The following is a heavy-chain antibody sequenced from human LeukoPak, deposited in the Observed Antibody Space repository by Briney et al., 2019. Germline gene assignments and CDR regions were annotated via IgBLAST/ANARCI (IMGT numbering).Heavy chain of an antibody. CDR2: VHYSGST. Sequence: SETLSLTCTVSGYSISSGFYWGWIRQPPGKGLEWIGSVHYSGSTDYNPSLKSRVTISVDTSKNQFSLKLSSVTAADTAVYYCASVISSGPSYYFDYWGQGTLVTVSS. CDR3: ASVISSGPSYYFDY. D-gene: IGHD6-19*01. J-gene: IGHJ4*02. V-gene: IGHV4-38-2*02. CDR1: GYSISSGFY.